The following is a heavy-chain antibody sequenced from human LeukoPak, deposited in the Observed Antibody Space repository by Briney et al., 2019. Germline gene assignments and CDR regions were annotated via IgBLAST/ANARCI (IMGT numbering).Heavy chain of an antibody. CDR2: IYYSGST. Sequence: PSETLSLXCTVSGGSISSGDYYWPWIRQPPGKGLVWIWYIYYSGSTYYNPSLKSRVTISVDTSKNQFSLKLSSVTAADTAVYYCARSRAAGQEHDAFDIWGQGTMVTVSS. CDR1: GGSISSGDYY. V-gene: IGHV4-30-4*08. J-gene: IGHJ3*02. D-gene: IGHD6-13*01. CDR3: ARSRAAGQEHDAFDI.